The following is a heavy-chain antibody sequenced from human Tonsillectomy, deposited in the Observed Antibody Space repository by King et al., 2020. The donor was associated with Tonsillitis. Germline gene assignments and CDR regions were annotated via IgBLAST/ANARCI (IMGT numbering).Heavy chain of an antibody. CDR3: AKDRGEGNFFDY. CDR2: ITWDGGTT. D-gene: IGHD5-12*01. V-gene: IGHV3-43D*03. Sequence: QLVQSGGVVVQPGGSLRLSCAASGFTFNDYGFHWVRQAPGKGLEWVSLITWDGGTTDYADSVRGRFTISRDDSQDSLYLQMNSLRPEDTALYYCAKDRGEGNFFDYWGQGTLVTVFS. J-gene: IGHJ4*02. CDR1: GFTFNDYG.